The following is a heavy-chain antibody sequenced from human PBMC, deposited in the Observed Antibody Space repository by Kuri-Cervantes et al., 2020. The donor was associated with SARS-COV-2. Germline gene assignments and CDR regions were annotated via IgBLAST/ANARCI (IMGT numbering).Heavy chain of an antibody. CDR3: ARGCDYVDWYFDL. CDR2: INPNSGGT. D-gene: IGHD4-17*01. CDR1: GYTFTGYY. J-gene: IGHJ2*01. Sequence: ASVKVSCKASGYTFTGYYMHWVRQAPGQGLEWMGWINPNSGGTNYAQKFQGRVTMTRDTSISTAYMELSRLRSDDTAVYYCARGCDYVDWYFDLWGRGTLVTVSS. V-gene: IGHV1-2*02.